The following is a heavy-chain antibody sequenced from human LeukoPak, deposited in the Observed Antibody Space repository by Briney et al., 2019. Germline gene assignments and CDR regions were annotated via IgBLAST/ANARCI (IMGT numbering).Heavy chain of an antibody. V-gene: IGHV4-59*01. CDR2: IYYSGST. CDR3: ARELTEGDNDAFDI. CDR1: GGSISSYY. J-gene: IGHJ3*02. Sequence: SETLSLTCTVSGGSISSYYWSWIRQPPGKGLEWIGYIYYSGSTNYNPSLKSRVTISVDTSKNQFSLKLSSVTAADTAVYYCARELTEGDNDAFDIWGQGTMVTVSS. D-gene: IGHD1-14*01.